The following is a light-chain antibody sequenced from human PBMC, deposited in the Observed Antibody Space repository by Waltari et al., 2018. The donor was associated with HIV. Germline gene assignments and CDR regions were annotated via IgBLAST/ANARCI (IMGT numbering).Light chain of an antibody. CDR2: KDS. V-gene: IGLV3-25*03. CDR1: ALPQQY. J-gene: IGLJ2*01. Sequence: SYELTQPPSVSVSPGQTARIPCSGDALPQQYAYWYRQKAGQAPVLVISKDSERPSGIPERFSGSSSGTTVTLTISGVQAEDEADYNCQSADSSGTDLIFGGGTKLTVL. CDR3: QSADSSGTDLI.